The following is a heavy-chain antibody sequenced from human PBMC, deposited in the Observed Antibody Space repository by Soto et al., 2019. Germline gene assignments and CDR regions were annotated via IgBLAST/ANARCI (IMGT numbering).Heavy chain of an antibody. CDR2: ISAYNGNT. J-gene: IGHJ6*02. D-gene: IGHD6-13*01. Sequence: ASVKVSCKASGYTFTSYGISWVRQAPGQGLEWMGWISAYNGNTNYAQKLQGRVTMTTDTSTSTAYTELRSLRSDDTALYYCAKDMVWYSSRSDGMDVWGQGTTVTVSS. CDR1: GYTFTSYG. V-gene: IGHV1-18*01. CDR3: AKDMVWYSSRSDGMDV.